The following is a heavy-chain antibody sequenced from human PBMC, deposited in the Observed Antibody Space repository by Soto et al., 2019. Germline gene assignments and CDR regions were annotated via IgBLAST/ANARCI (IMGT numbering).Heavy chain of an antibody. Sequence: EVQLVESGGGLVQPGGSLRLFCAASGFTFTTYWMTWVRQAPGKGPEWVANIKQDGSEKYYVDSVKGRFTISRDNAKNSLYLQMNYLGAEDTAVYYCARDSEQQLYYYYYGMDVWGQGTTVIVSS. J-gene: IGHJ6*02. CDR2: IKQDGSEK. CDR3: ARDSEQQLYYYYYGMDV. CDR1: GFTFTTYW. V-gene: IGHV3-7*01. D-gene: IGHD6-13*01.